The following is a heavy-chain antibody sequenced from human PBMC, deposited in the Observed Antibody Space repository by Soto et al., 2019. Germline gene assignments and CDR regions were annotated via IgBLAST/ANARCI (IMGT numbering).Heavy chain of an antibody. J-gene: IGHJ4*02. D-gene: IGHD5-12*01. Sequence: GGSLRLSCAASGFTFSTCWMMWVRQAPGKGLEWVANINQDGSERYYVDSVKGRFTISRDNSKNTLYLQMNSLRAEDTALYYSARKWLRSSLTTGDYLDYWGQGTLVTVSS. CDR3: ARKWLRSSLTTGDYLDY. CDR1: GFTFSTCW. CDR2: INQDGSER. V-gene: IGHV3-7*01.